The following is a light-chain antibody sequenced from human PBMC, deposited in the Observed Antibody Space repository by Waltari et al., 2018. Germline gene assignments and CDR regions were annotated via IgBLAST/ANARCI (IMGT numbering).Light chain of an antibody. V-gene: IGLV1-40*01. J-gene: IGLJ1*01. CDR2: VNS. CDR3: QSYDSSLSGYV. Sequence: QSVLTQPPSVSGAPGQRVTISCTGSSSNIGAGYDVHWYQQLPGTAPKLLIVVNSNRPSGVPDRFSGSKSGTSASLAITGLQAEDEADYCCQSYDSSLSGYVFGTGTKVTVL. CDR1: SSNIGAGYD.